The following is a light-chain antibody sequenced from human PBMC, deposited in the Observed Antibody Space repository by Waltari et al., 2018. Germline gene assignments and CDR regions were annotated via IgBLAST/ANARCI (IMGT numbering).Light chain of an antibody. J-gene: IGKJ1*01. CDR2: GAS. CDR3: QHYVRLPAT. CDR1: QSINRA. Sequence: IVLTQSPGTLSLSPGDRVPLSCRASQSINRALAWYQQKPGQAPRLLIYGASIRATGIPDRVSGSGSGTDFTLTISSLEPEDFAVYFCQHYVRLPATFGQGTKVEIK. V-gene: IGKV3-20*01.